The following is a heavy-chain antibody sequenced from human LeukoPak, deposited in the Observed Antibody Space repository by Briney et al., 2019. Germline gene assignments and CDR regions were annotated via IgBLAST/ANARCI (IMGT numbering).Heavy chain of an antibody. J-gene: IGHJ4*02. CDR3: ASGGDPDY. CDR1: GFTFSSYA. Sequence: GGSLRLSCAASGFTFSSYAMHWVRQAPGKGLEWVAVISYDGSNKYYADSVKGRFTISRDNSKNTPYLQMNSLRAEDTAVYYCASGGDPDYWGQGTLVTVSS. D-gene: IGHD2-21*02. V-gene: IGHV3-30-3*01. CDR2: ISYDGSNK.